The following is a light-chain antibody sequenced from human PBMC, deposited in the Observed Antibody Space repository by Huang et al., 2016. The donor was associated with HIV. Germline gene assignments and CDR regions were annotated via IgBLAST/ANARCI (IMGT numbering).Light chain of an antibody. CDR2: GAS. J-gene: IGKJ2*01. Sequence: EIVLTQSPGTLSLSPGERATLSCRASQIFTNNSLSWYQQKPGQAPRLVIYGASSRATGIPDRFSGSGSVTDFTLTISRLEPDDFVVYYCQQYGGSPRTFGQGTKLEIK. CDR1: QIFTNNS. CDR3: QQYGGSPRT. V-gene: IGKV3-20*01.